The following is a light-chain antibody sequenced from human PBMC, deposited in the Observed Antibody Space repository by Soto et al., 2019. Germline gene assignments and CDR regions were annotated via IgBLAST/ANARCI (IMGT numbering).Light chain of an antibody. Sequence: QAVVTQPPSASGTPGQRVTISCSGSSSNIGSNYVYWYQQFPGTAPKLLIYRDNQRPSGVPDRFSGSKSGTSGSLAISGLRSEDEADYYCAAWDDSLGGRVFGGGTKLTVL. J-gene: IGLJ3*02. CDR3: AAWDDSLGGRV. CDR1: SSNIGSNY. V-gene: IGLV1-47*01. CDR2: RDN.